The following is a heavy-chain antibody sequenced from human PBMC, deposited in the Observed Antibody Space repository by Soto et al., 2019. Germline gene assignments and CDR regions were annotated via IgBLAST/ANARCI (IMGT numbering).Heavy chain of an antibody. V-gene: IGHV3-7*03. D-gene: IGHD6-19*01. CDR2: INQDGGGT. CDR1: GFTFISSF. Sequence: EVQLVESGGGLVQPGGSLRLSCVASGFTFISSFMGWVRQAPGKGLEWVANINQDGGGTYYVDSVEGRFTLSRDNAKDSLDLQMNSLRGEDTAVYYCARYFRGSGRYFFDYWGQGTLVTGSS. J-gene: IGHJ4*02. CDR3: ARYFRGSGRYFFDY.